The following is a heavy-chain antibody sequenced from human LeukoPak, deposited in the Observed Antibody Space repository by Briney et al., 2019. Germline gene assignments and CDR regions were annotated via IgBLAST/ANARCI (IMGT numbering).Heavy chain of an antibody. V-gene: IGHV3-33*01. CDR3: ARDSDYPDY. D-gene: IGHD3-10*01. CDR2: IWYDGSNK. CDR1: GFTFSSYG. Sequence: QPGRSLRLSCAASGFTFSSYGMHWVRQAPGKGLEWVAVIWYDGSNKYYADSVKGRFTISRDNSKNTLYLQMNSLGAEDTAVYYCARDSDYPDYWGQGTLVTVSS. J-gene: IGHJ4*02.